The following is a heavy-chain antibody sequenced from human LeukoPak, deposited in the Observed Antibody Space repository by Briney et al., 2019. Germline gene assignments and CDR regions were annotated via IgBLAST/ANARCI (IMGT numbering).Heavy chain of an antibody. J-gene: IGHJ4*02. CDR2: INPNSGGT. CDR1: GYTFTGYY. V-gene: IGHV1-2*02. Sequence: ASVKVSCKASGYTFTGYYMHWVRQDPGQGLEWMGWINPNSGGTNYAQKFQGRVTMTRDTSISTAYMELSRLRSDDTAVYYCARGQNIAARHFDYWGQGTLVTVSS. CDR3: ARGQNIAARHFDY. D-gene: IGHD6-6*01.